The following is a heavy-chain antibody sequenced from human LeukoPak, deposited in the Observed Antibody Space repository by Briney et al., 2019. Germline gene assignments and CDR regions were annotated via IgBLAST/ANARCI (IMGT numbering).Heavy chain of an antibody. V-gene: IGHV4-39*01. D-gene: IGHD5-12*01. CDR3: AGNDFYYFDY. J-gene: IGHJ4*02. CDR2: ISYSGST. CDR1: GGSISGRGYY. Sequence: PSETLSLTCTVSGGSISGRGYYWGWISQPPGKGLEWIGSISYSGSTYLNPSLQSRLTISVDTSRNQFSLNLSSVTAADTGVYYCAGNDFYYFDYWGQGTLVTVSS.